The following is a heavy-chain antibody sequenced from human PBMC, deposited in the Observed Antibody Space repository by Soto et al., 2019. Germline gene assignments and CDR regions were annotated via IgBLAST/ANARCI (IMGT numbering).Heavy chain of an antibody. V-gene: IGHV3-21*01. D-gene: IGHD2-15*01. CDR2: ISSSSSYI. CDR3: ARDWGYCSRGNCYSVYDY. Sequence: GGALRLSCAASGFTFSSYSMNWVRQAPGKGLEWVSSISSSSSYIYYADSVKGRFTISRDNAKNSLYLQMNSLRAEDTAIYYCARDWGYCSRGNCYSVYDYWGKGILVTVSS. CDR1: GFTFSSYS. J-gene: IGHJ4*02.